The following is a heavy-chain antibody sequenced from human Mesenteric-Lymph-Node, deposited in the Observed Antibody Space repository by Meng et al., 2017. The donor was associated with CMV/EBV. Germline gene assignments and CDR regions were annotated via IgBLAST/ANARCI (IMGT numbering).Heavy chain of an antibody. D-gene: IGHD2-2*01. Sequence: GGSLRLSCAASGFTFGDYDMSWVRQVPGKGPEWVSGINWNGGSIGYADSVKGRFTISRDNAKNSLYLQMNSLRAEDTALYYCARDLVASWSAYDMWGQGTTVTVSS. J-gene: IGHJ3*02. V-gene: IGHV3-20*04. CDR1: GFTFGDYD. CDR3: ARDLVASWSAYDM. CDR2: INWNGGSI.